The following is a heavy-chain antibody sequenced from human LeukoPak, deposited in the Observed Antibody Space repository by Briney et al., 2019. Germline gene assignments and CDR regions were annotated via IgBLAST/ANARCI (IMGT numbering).Heavy chain of an antibody. CDR2: IYSDSNT. Sequence: PGGSLRLSCAASGFSVSSSYMSWVRQAPGKGLEWVSVIYSDSNTYYADSVKGRFTISRDNSKNTLYLQMNGLRAEDTAVYHCARHSSSVPYYYHGLDVWGQGTTVTVSS. J-gene: IGHJ6*02. V-gene: IGHV3-53*01. CDR3: ARHSSSVPYYYHGLDV. CDR1: GFSVSSSY. D-gene: IGHD6-6*01.